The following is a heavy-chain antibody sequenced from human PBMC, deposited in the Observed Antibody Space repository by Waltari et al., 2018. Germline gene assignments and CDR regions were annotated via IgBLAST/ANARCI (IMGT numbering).Heavy chain of an antibody. CDR2: INHSGST. Sequence: QVQLQQWGAGLLKPSETLSLTCAVYGGSFSGYYWSWIRQPPGKGLEWIGEINHSGSTNYNPSRKSRVTISVDTSKDQFSLKLSSVTAADTAVYYCARVPGYSYGSTSVYYFDYWGQGTLVTVSS. D-gene: IGHD5-18*01. V-gene: IGHV4-34*01. CDR1: GGSFSGYY. CDR3: ARVPGYSYGSTSVYYFDY. J-gene: IGHJ4*02.